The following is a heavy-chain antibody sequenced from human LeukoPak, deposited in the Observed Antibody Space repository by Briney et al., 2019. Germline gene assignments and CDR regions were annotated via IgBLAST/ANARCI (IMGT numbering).Heavy chain of an antibody. Sequence: PSETLSLACAVSGYSISSGYYWGWIRQPPGKGLEWIGSIYYSGSTYYNPSLKSRVTISVDTSKNQFSLKLSSVTAADTAVYYCARRQYLGYCSGGSCYSGRYDYWGQGTLVTVSS. CDR2: IYYSGST. CDR1: GYSISSGYY. D-gene: IGHD2-15*01. V-gene: IGHV4-38-2*01. CDR3: ARRQYLGYCSGGSCYSGRYDY. J-gene: IGHJ4*02.